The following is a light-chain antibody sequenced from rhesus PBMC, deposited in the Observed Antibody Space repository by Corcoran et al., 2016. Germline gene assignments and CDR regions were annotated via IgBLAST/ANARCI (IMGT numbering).Light chain of an antibody. CDR3: GQGTDVPPFT. V-gene: IGKV2-65*01. Sequence: DVVMTQSPLSLSITPGPAASISCRSSQRLVHNTGNTYLSWYHPRPGQPPRRLISQVSNRDCGVPDRFSGSGAGTDFTLTISRVEAEDVGIYYCGQGTDVPPFTFGPGTKLDIK. J-gene: IGKJ3*01. CDR2: QVS. CDR1: QRLVHNTGNTY.